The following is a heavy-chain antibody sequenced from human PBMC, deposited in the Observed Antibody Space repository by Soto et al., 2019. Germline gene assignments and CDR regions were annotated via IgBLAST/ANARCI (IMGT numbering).Heavy chain of an antibody. J-gene: IGHJ6*02. CDR2: IVVGSGNT. CDR3: AAGGLVPAAPYYYGMDV. CDR1: GFTFTSSA. D-gene: IGHD2-2*01. Sequence: QMQLVQSGPEVKKPGTSVKVSCKASGFTFTSSAVQWVRQARGQRLEWIGWIVVGSGNTNYAQKFQERVTITRDMSTSTAYMELSSLRSEDTAVYYCAAGGLVPAAPYYYGMDVWGQGTTVTVSS. V-gene: IGHV1-58*01.